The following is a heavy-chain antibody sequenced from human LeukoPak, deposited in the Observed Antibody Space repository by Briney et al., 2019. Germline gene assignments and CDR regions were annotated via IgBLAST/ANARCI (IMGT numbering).Heavy chain of an antibody. Sequence: PGGSLRLSCAASGFTFSSYAMSWVRQAPGKGLEWVSYISSSSSTIYYADSVKGRFTISRDNAKNSLYLQMNSLRAEDTAVYYCARDGGYYYDSSGDYWGQGTLVTVSS. V-gene: IGHV3-48*01. CDR2: ISSSSSTI. CDR3: ARDGGYYYDSSGDY. CDR1: GFTFSSYA. D-gene: IGHD3-22*01. J-gene: IGHJ4*02.